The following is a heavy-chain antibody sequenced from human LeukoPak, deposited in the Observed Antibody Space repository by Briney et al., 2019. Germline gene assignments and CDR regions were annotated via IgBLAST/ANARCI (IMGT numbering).Heavy chain of an antibody. V-gene: IGHV3-15*05. CDR1: GFNFNDAW. J-gene: IGHJ4*02. D-gene: IGHD5-24*01. CDR3: ARDAVLIEVPIRQGDY. CDR2: IKTEAQGGTT. Sequence: PGGSLRLSCAASGFNFNDAWMTWVRQAPGKGLGWVGRIKTEAQGGTTDYAAAVKGRFTISRDNAKNTLYLQMNSLRAEDTAVYYCARDAVLIEVPIRQGDYWGRGTLVTVSS.